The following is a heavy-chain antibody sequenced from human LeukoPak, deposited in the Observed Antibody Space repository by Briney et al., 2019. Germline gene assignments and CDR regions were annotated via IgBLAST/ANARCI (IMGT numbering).Heavy chain of an antibody. CDR2: IKHNGGEK. D-gene: IGHD3-22*01. CDR1: GFTFNTYT. CDR3: ARDRGWRTSGYYLYHFDY. Sequence: PGGSLRLSCAASGFTFNTYTMNWVRRVPGKGLEWVASIKHNGGEKYYVDSVKGRFTISRDNAKNSLYLEMSSLRVEDTAVYYCARDRGWRTSGYYLYHFDYWGQGTLVTFAS. J-gene: IGHJ4*02. V-gene: IGHV3-7*01.